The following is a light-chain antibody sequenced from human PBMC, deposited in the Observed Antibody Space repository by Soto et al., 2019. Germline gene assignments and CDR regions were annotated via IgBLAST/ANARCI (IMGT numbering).Light chain of an antibody. CDR2: AAS. CDR1: QSISSY. J-gene: IGKJ4*01. V-gene: IGKV1-39*01. CDR3: QQSYSTPLT. Sequence: DIKMTQSPSFVFVSVGERVTTTCRASQSISSYLNWYQQKPGKAPKLLIYAASSLQSGVPSRFSGSGSGTDFTLTISSLQPEDFATYYCQQSYSTPLTFGGGTEVDIK.